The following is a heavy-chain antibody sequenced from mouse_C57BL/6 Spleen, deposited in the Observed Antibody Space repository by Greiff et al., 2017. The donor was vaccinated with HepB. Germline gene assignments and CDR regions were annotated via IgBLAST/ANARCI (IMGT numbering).Heavy chain of an antibody. Sequence: VQLQESGAELARPGASVKMSCKASGYTFTSYTMHWVKQRPGQGLEWIGYINPSSGYTKYNQKFKDKATLTADRSSRTAYMQLSSLTSEDSAVYYCARDRNDFDYWGQGTTLTVSS. CDR1: GYTFTSYT. CDR3: ARDRNDFDY. J-gene: IGHJ2*01. CDR2: INPSSGYT. V-gene: IGHV1-4*01.